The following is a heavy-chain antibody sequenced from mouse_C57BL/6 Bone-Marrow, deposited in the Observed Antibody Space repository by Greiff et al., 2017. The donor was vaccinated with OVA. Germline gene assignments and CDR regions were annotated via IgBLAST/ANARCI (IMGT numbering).Heavy chain of an antibody. CDR1: GYTFTSYW. CDR3: ARRGNGYYYFDY. D-gene: IGHD2-3*01. Sequence: QLQQPGAELVKPGASVKMSCKASGYTFTSYWITWVKQRPGQGLEWIGDIYPGSGSTNYNEKFKSKATLTVDTSSSTAYMQLSSLTSEDSAVYYCARRGNGYYYFDYWGQGTTLTFSS. J-gene: IGHJ2*01. V-gene: IGHV1-55*01. CDR2: IYPGSGST.